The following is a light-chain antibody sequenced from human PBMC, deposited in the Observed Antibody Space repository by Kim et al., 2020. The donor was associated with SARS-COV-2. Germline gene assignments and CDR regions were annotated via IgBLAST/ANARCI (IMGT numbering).Light chain of an antibody. J-gene: IGLJ3*02. V-gene: IGLV3-21*04. Sequence: PGKTARITWGGNNIGSRSVYWYQHRPGQAPILVIYYDNDRPSGIPDRFSGSNSGNTATLTISRVEAGDEADYYCQVWDRISDHWVFGGGTQLTVL. CDR1: NIGSRS. CDR3: QVWDRISDHWV. CDR2: YDN.